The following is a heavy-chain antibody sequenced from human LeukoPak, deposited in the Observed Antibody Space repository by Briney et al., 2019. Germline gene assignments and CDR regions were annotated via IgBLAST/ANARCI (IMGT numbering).Heavy chain of an antibody. D-gene: IGHD6-19*01. CDR1: GYSFTSYW. V-gene: IGHV5-10-1*01. J-gene: IGHJ4*02. Sequence: GESLKISCKGSGYSFTSYWISWLRQMPGKGLEWMGRIDPSDSYTNYSPSFQGHVTISADKSISTAYLQWSSLKASDTAMYYCARVPRYSSGWYNTYYFDYWGQGTLVTVSS. CDR2: IDPSDSYT. CDR3: ARVPRYSSGWYNTYYFDY.